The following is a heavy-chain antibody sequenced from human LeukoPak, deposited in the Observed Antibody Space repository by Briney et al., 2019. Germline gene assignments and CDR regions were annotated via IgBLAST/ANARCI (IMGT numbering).Heavy chain of an antibody. J-gene: IGHJ6*02. Sequence: GGSLRLSCAASGFTFSSYGMHWVRQAPGKGLEWVAVIWYDGSNKYYADSVKGRFTISRDNSKNTLYLQMNSLRAEDTAVYYCAKDIFSVTTDYYYGMDVWGQGTTVTVSS. CDR2: IWYDGSNK. CDR3: AKDIFSVTTDYYYGMDV. CDR1: GFTFSSYG. V-gene: IGHV3-30*02. D-gene: IGHD4-17*01.